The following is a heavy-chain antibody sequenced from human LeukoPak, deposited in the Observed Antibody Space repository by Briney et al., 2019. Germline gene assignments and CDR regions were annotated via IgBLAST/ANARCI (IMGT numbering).Heavy chain of an antibody. CDR1: GFTFSTYN. D-gene: IGHD3-10*01. CDR2: ISDRSNYI. J-gene: IGHJ4*02. Sequence: PGGSLRLSCAASGFTFSTYNMNWVRQAPGKGLEWVSCISDRSNYIYYADSVKGRFTISRDNAKNSLYLEMNSLRAEDTAVYYCVRGYPLGVAAFDSWGQGTLVIVSS. CDR3: VRGYPLGVAAFDS. V-gene: IGHV3-21*01.